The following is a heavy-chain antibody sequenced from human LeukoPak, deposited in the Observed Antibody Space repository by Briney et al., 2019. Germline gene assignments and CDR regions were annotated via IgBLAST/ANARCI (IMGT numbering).Heavy chain of an antibody. J-gene: IGHJ5*02. Sequence: GASVKVSCKASGYTFTSYYMHRVRQAPGQGLEWMGIINPSGGSTSYAQKFQGRVTMTRDMSTSTVYMELSSLRSEDTAVYYCARDRVYFDWSSLGGWFDPWGQGTLVTVSS. CDR2: INPSGGST. CDR1: GYTFTSYY. CDR3: ARDRVYFDWSSLGGWFDP. D-gene: IGHD3-9*01. V-gene: IGHV1-46*01.